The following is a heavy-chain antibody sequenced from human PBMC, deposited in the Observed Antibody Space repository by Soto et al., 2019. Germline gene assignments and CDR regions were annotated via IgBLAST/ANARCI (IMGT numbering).Heavy chain of an antibody. J-gene: IGHJ5*02. CDR3: ARWWSGSRQGFDP. Sequence: QVQLQESGPGLVKPSQTLSLTCTVSGGSISSGDYYWSWIRQHPGKGLEWIGYIYYSGSTYYNPSLKGRVTISVDTSKNQFSLKLSSVTAADTAVYYRARWWSGSRQGFDPWGQGTLVTVSS. V-gene: IGHV4-31*03. CDR1: GGSISSGDYY. D-gene: IGHD3-3*01. CDR2: IYYSGST.